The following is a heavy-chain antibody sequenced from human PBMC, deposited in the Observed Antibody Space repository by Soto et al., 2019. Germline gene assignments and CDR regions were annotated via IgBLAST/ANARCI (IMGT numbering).Heavy chain of an antibody. Sequence: PSETLSLTCTVSGGSINATSYFWGWIRQPPGKGLEWIGSFYYGGSTYYTPSLKSRVTISVDTSKSQFSLELSSVTAADTAVYWCARHNGHLSGYLLYHFYSMDVWGQGTTVTVSS. J-gene: IGHJ6*02. CDR2: FYYGGST. D-gene: IGHD3-9*01. CDR1: GGSINATSYF. CDR3: ARHNGHLSGYLLYHFYSMDV. V-gene: IGHV4-39*01.